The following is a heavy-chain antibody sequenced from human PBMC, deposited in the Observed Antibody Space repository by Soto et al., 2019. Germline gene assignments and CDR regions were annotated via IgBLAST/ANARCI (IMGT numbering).Heavy chain of an antibody. D-gene: IGHD3-16*01. J-gene: IGHJ3*02. Sequence: SETLSLTCTVSRCSSRSHYWSLIRQPPGKGLEWIGYIYYSGSTNYNPSLKSRVTISVDTSKNQFSLKLSSVTAADTAVYYCARVGVRVIDAFDIWGQGTMVTVSS. CDR2: IYYSGST. V-gene: IGHV4-59*08. CDR1: RCSSRSHY. CDR3: ARVGVRVIDAFDI.